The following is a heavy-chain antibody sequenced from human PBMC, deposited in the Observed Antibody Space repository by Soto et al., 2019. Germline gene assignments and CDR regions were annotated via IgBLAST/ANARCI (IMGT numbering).Heavy chain of an antibody. CDR2: IYYSGST. Sequence: PSETLSLTCTVSGGSISRGGYYWGWIRQHPGKGLEWIGYIYYSGSTYYNPSLKSRVTISVDTSKNQFSLKLSSVTAADTAVYYCAREFGERYYGMDVWGQGTTVTVSS. V-gene: IGHV4-31*03. CDR3: AREFGERYYGMDV. D-gene: IGHD3-10*01. J-gene: IGHJ6*02. CDR1: GGSISRGGYY.